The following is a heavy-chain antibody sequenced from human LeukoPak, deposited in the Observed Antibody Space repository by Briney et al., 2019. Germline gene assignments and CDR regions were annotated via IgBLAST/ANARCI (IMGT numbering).Heavy chain of an antibody. V-gene: IGHV1-8*01. CDR3: ARGAPGSYCSGGSCPYFDY. CDR1: GYTFTSYD. Sequence: GASVKVSCKASGYTFTSYDVNWVRQATGQGLEWMGWVNPNSGHTGYAQKFQGRVTMTTNTSISTAYMELSSLISEDTAVYYCARGAPGSYCSGGSCPYFDYWGQGTLVPVSS. D-gene: IGHD2-15*01. J-gene: IGHJ4*02. CDR2: VNPNSGHT.